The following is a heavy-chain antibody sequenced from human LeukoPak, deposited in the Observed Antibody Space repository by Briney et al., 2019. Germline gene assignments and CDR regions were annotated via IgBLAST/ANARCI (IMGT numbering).Heavy chain of an antibody. CDR3: AKSSREGSIWYGVYNWFDP. CDR1: GFTFSSYA. J-gene: IGHJ5*02. V-gene: IGHV3-23*01. Sequence: PGGSLRLSCAASGFTFSSYAMSWVRQAPGKGLEWVSANGGSGGSTYYADSVKGRFTISRDNSKNTLYLQMNSLRAEDTAVYYCAKSSREGSIWYGVYNWFDPWGQGTLVTVSS. CDR2: NGGSGGST. D-gene: IGHD6-13*01.